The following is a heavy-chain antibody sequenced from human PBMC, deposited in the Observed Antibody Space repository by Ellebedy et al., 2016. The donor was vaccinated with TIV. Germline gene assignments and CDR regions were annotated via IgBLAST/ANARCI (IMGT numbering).Heavy chain of an antibody. J-gene: IGHJ6*02. CDR1: GFTVSSNY. CDR3: ARGYSSSWYESYYGMDV. V-gene: IGHV3-53*01. Sequence: PGGSLRLSCAASGFTVSSNYMSWVRQAPGKGLEWVSVIYSGGSTYYADSVKGRFTISRDNSKNTLYLQMSSLRAEDTAVYYCARGYSSSWYESYYGMDVWGQGTTVTVSS. CDR2: IYSGGST. D-gene: IGHD6-13*01.